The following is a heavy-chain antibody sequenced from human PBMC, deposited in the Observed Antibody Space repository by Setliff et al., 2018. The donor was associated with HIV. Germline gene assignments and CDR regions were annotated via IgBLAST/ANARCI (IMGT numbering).Heavy chain of an antibody. D-gene: IGHD6-19*01. CDR1: GDSIDRYY. Sequence: PSETLSLTCNVSGDSIDRYYWSWIRQPPGKGLEWIGYIYASGSTHYNPSLRSRVTISVDTSKAQFSLKLSSVTAADTAVYYCARDISSGRGYYYYYYMDVWGKGTTVTVSS. J-gene: IGHJ6*03. V-gene: IGHV4-59*01. CDR3: ARDISSGRGYYYYYYMDV. CDR2: IYASGST.